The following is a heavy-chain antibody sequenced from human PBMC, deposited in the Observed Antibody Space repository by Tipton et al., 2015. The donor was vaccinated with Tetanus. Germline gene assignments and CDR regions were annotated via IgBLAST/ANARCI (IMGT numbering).Heavy chain of an antibody. V-gene: IGHV1-69*06. Sequence: QSGAEVKKPGSSVKVSCKASGGTFSSYAISWVRQAPGQGLEWMGGIIPIFGTANYAQKFQGRVTITADKSTSTAYIELSSLRSEDTAVYYCARGTNQFSVATSYYYYYGMDVWGQGTTVTVSS. D-gene: IGHD5-12*01. CDR2: IIPIFGTA. CDR3: ARGTNQFSVATSYYYYYGMDV. J-gene: IGHJ6*02. CDR1: GGTFSSYA.